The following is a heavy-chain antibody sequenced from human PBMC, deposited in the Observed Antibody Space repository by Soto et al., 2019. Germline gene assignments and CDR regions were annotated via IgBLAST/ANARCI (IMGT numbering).Heavy chain of an antibody. J-gene: IGHJ3*01. Sequence: PSETLSHTCAVYDVSFIDYYWSWIRQPPGKGLEWIGEINHGGSTNYNPSLKSQVTISLDTSKNQFSLKLSSVTAADTALYFCARRTPLKRKITFDLWGQGTMVTVS. CDR3: ARRTPLKRKITFDL. D-gene: IGHD1-1*01. V-gene: IGHV4-34*01. CDR2: INHGGST. CDR1: DVSFIDYY.